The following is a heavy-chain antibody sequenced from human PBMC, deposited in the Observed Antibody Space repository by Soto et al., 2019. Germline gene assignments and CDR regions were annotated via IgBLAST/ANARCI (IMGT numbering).Heavy chain of an antibody. CDR1: GVTFSSNA. CDR3: ATGGRGDSSGPRFYVAF. J-gene: IGHJ4*02. V-gene: IGHV1-69*12. Sequence: QVQLVQSGAEVKKPGSSVKVTCKASGVTFSSNAISWVRQAPGQGLEWMGGIIPIFGTAHYAQKFQGRVTITAGESTSTASMELRSLKSEDTAVYYCATGGRGDSSGPRFYVAFWGQGTLVTVSS. CDR2: IIPIFGTA. D-gene: IGHD5-18*01.